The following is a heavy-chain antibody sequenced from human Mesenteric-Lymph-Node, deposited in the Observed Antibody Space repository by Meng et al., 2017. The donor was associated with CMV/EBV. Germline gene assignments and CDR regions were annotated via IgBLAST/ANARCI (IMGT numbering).Heavy chain of an antibody. D-gene: IGHD2-2*01. CDR1: GGSISSYY. CDR2: IYYSGST. J-gene: IGHJ6*02. CDR3: ARDHIVVVPAVQSAYYYYYYGMDV. Sequence: SETLSLTCTVSGGSISSYYWSWIRQPPGKGLEWIGYIYYSGSTNYNPSLKSRVTISVDTSKNQFSLKLSSVTAADTAVYYCARDHIVVVPAVQSAYYYYYYGMDVWGQGTTVTVSS. V-gene: IGHV4-59*01.